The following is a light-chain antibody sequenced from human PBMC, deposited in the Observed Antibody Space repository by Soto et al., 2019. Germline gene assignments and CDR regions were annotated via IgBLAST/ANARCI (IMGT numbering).Light chain of an antibody. V-gene: IGKV3-20*01. Sequence: EIVLTQSPGTLSLSPGERATRSCRASQSVSSSYLAWYQQKPGQAPRLLIYGASSRATGIPDRFSGSGSGTDFTLTISRLETEDFAVYYCQQYGSSPPTFGQGTGWIS. CDR1: QSVSSSY. J-gene: IGKJ1*01. CDR2: GAS. CDR3: QQYGSSPPT.